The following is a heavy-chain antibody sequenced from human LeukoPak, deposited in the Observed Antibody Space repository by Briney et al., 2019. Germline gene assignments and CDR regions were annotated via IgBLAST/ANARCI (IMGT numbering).Heavy chain of an antibody. CDR2: ITYDGSNE. J-gene: IGHJ4*02. Sequence: GGSLRLSCAASGFTFSSYAMHWVRQAPGKGLEWVAVITYDGSNEYYADSVKGRFTISRDNSKKTLYLQMNSLRAEDTAVYYCAREGTVGSFLPFDYWGRGTLVSVSS. CDR3: AREGTVGSFLPFDY. D-gene: IGHD2/OR15-2a*01. CDR1: GFTFSSYA. V-gene: IGHV3-30*04.